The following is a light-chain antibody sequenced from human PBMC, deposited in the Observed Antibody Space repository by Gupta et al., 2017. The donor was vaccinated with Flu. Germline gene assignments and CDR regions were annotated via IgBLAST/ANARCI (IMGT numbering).Light chain of an antibody. J-gene: IGLJ2*01. CDR1: AVPKRY. CDR2: KDT. CDR3: QSVDSTNAYPV. Sequence: GKTARITGAGDAVPKRYIYWYQHKPGQAPILVIYKDTERPSGIPERFSGSSSGTTATLTISGVEAEDEADYYCQSVDSTNAYPVFGGGTKLTVL. V-gene: IGLV3-25*03.